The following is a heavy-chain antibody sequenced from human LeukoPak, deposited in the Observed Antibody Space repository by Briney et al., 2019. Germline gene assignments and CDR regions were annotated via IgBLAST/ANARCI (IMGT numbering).Heavy chain of an antibody. Sequence: SVKVSCKASGGTFSSYAISWVRQAPGQGLEWMGGIIPIFGTANYAQKFQGRVMITTDESTSTAYMELSSLRSEDTAVYYCGRESSSWYFLAFDIWGQGTMVTVSS. CDR2: IIPIFGTA. CDR3: GRESSSWYFLAFDI. J-gene: IGHJ3*02. CDR1: GGTFSSYA. D-gene: IGHD6-13*01. V-gene: IGHV1-69*05.